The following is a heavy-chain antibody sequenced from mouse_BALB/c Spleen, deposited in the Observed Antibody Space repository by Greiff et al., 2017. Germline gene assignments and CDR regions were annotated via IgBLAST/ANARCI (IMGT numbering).Heavy chain of an antibody. Sequence: EVKVVESGGGLVQPGGSMKLSCVASGFTFSNYWMNWVRQSPEKGLEWVAEIRLKSNNYATHYAESVKGRFTISRDDSKSSVYLQMNNLRAEDTGIYYCTRPGALYDYDVETWFAYWGQGTLVTVSA. CDR3: TRPGALYDYDVETWFAY. D-gene: IGHD2-4*01. V-gene: IGHV6-6*02. CDR1: GFTFSNYW. J-gene: IGHJ3*01. CDR2: IRLKSNNYAT.